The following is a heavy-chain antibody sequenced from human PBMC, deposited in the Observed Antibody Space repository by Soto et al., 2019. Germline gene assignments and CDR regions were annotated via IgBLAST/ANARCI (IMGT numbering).Heavy chain of an antibody. Sequence: QVQLVQSGAEVNKPGASVKVSCKASGYTFITYGVSWVRQAPGQGLDWLGWISTYNGNTRYAERLQGRVTMTTDTTMNTAYMELRNLRSDDTAVYYCARGPTDYYDNSANYFLDYWGQGTLVTVSS. CDR1: GYTFITYG. CDR2: ISTYNGNT. CDR3: ARGPTDYYDNSANYFLDY. D-gene: IGHD3-22*01. J-gene: IGHJ4*02. V-gene: IGHV1-18*01.